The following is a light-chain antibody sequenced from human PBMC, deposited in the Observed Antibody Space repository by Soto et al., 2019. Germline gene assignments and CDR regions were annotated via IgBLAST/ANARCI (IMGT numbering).Light chain of an antibody. CDR3: QSCDSSLSGSGL. J-gene: IGLJ1*01. V-gene: IGLV1-40*01. CDR2: GNR. CDR1: SSNIGAGYD. Sequence: QSVLTQPPSVSGAPGQRVTISCTGSSSNIGAGYDVHWYQQFPGTAPKLLIYGNRNRPSGVPDRFSGSKSGTSASLAITGLQAEDEATYYCQSCDSSLSGSGLFGTGTKVTVL.